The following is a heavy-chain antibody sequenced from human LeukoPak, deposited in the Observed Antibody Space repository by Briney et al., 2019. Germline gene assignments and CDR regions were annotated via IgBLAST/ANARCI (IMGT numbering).Heavy chain of an antibody. CDR2: INPNSGGT. J-gene: IGHJ6*04. Sequence: ASVKVSCKASGYTFTGYYMHWVRQAPGQGLEWMGWINPNSGGTNYAQKFQGWVTMTRDTSISTAYLELSRLRSDDTAVYYCARGRRVRGVRLDYYSYGMDVWGKGTTVTVSS. CDR3: ARGRRVRGVRLDYYSYGMDV. D-gene: IGHD3-10*01. CDR1: GYTFTGYY. V-gene: IGHV1-2*04.